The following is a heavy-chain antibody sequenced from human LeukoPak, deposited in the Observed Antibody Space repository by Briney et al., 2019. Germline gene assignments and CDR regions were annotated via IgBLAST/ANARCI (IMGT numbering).Heavy chain of an antibody. CDR3: ARDRTRQLRFLERRYYYYYYGMDV. CDR1: GGTFSSYA. Sequence: GASVKVSCKASGGTFSSYAISWVRQAPGQGLGWMGGIIPIFGTANYAQKFQGRVTITADESTSTAYMELSSLRSEDTAVYYCARDRTRQLRFLERRYYYYYYGMDVWGQGTTVTVSS. J-gene: IGHJ6*02. V-gene: IGHV1-69*01. D-gene: IGHD3-3*01. CDR2: IIPIFGTA.